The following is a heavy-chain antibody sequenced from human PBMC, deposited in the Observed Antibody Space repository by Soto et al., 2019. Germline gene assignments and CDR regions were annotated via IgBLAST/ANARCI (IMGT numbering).Heavy chain of an antibody. CDR2: INSDGSST. CDR3: VRDAGNPYYCSGTFDY. Sequence: EVQLVESGGGVVQPGGSLRLSCAASGFTFSSYWMHWVRQAPGKGLVWVSRINSDGSSTSYADSVKGRFTISRDNGKNTLYQEMTSLRAEDTAVYYCVRDAGNPYYCSGTFDYWGQGTLVTVSS. V-gene: IGHV3-74*01. D-gene: IGHD3-10*01. CDR1: GFTFSSYW. J-gene: IGHJ4*02.